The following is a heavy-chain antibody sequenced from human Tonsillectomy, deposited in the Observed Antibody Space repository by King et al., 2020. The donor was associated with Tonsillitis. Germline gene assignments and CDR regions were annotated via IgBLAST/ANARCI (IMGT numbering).Heavy chain of an antibody. D-gene: IGHD3-10*01. CDR3: ATISGSDLGSGGYGMDV. Sequence: QLQESGPGLVKPSETLSLTCTVSGGSISSSSYYWGWIRQPPGKGLEWIGSIYYSGSTYYNPSLKSRVTISVDTSKNQFSLKLSSVTAADTAVYYCATISGSDLGSGGYGMDVWGQGTTVTVSS. J-gene: IGHJ6*02. CDR2: IYYSGST. CDR1: GGSISSSSYY. V-gene: IGHV4-39*07.